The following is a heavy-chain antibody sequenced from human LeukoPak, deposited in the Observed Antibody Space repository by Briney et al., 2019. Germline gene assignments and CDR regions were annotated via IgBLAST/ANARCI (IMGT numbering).Heavy chain of an antibody. CDR2: ISGVGDST. CDR1: GFTFSNYA. Sequence: GGSLRLSCAASGFTFSNYAMNWVRQAPGKGLEWVSTISGVGDSTYYAESVKGRFTMSRDNSMITVYLQMNRLRVDDTAIYYCAERADVCSCVSCYYYYMDVWGKGTTVTVSS. J-gene: IGHJ6*03. D-gene: IGHD2-15*01. V-gene: IGHV3-23*01. CDR3: AERADVCSCVSCYYYYMDV.